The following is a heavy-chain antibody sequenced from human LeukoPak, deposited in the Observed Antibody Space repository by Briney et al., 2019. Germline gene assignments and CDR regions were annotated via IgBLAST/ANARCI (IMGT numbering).Heavy chain of an antibody. CDR2: ISGSGGST. J-gene: IGHJ4*02. CDR1: GFTFSSYA. CDR3: SKNYMVRGKIRAAYFDY. D-gene: IGHD3-10*01. Sequence: GGSLRLSCAASGFTFSSYAMNWVRKAQAPGLERVSAISGSGGSTYYADSVRGRFTISGDNSKNTLYLQMNSLRAEDTAVYYCSKNYMVRGKIRAAYFDYWGQGTLVTVSS. V-gene: IGHV3-23*01.